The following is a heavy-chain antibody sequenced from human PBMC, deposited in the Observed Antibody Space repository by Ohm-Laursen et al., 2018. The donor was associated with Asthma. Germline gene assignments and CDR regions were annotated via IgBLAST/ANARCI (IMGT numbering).Heavy chain of an antibody. CDR3: TRDAMPGSGANWARNLFDP. D-gene: IGHD3-10*01. CDR1: GFTFSSFS. V-gene: IGHV3-30*04. CDR2: ISYDERSA. J-gene: IGHJ5*02. Sequence: SLRLSCTAAGFTFSSFSMHWVRQPPGKGLEWVAVISYDERSAFYSDSVKGRFTLSRDNSKNMLYLQMNNLQAEDTAVYYCTRDAMPGSGANWARNLFDPWGQGTLVTVST.